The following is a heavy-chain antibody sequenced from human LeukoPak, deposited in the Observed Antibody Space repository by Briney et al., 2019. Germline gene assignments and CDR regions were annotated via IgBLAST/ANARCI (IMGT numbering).Heavy chain of an antibody. CDR2: LSHSGSS. CDR1: GGSVSSYY. Sequence: PSEALSLTCTVSGGSVSSYYWSWIRRPPGRGLEWIAYLSHSGSSDSNPSLTSRVTTLVDTSKNQFSLKLTSVTAADTAVYYCARARYANAWYAFDIWGHGTMVTVSS. V-gene: IGHV4-59*02. D-gene: IGHD2-2*01. J-gene: IGHJ3*02. CDR3: ARARYANAWYAFDI.